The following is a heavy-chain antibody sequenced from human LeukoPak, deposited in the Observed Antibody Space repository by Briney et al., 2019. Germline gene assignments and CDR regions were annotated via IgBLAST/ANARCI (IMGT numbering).Heavy chain of an antibody. CDR2: INPTGGST. J-gene: IGHJ4*02. CDR1: GYTFTSYF. Sequence: ASVKVSCKASGYTFTSYFIHWVRQAPGQGFEWMGIINPTGGSTTYAQKFQGRVTMTRDTSTSTVYMELSSLRSEDTAVFYCATGGLLAVAPHQYYFDYWGQGTLVTVSS. D-gene: IGHD2-8*02. CDR3: ATGGLLAVAPHQYYFDY. V-gene: IGHV1-46*01.